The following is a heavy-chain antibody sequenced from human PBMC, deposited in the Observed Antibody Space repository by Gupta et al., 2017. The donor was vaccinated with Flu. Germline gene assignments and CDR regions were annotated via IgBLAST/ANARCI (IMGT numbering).Heavy chain of an antibody. CDR1: GFTLSSYD. J-gene: IGHJ4*02. CDR3: ARGHWDN. V-gene: IGHV3-48*03. CDR2: ISPSATI. Sequence: EVQLVESGGGSVQPGGSVRLSCVASGFTLSSYDMIWVRQAPGRRLEWVSFISPSATIYYGDPVRGRFTISRDNAKNSLYLQRSGLRDEDTAVYYCARGHWDNWGQGTLVTVSS.